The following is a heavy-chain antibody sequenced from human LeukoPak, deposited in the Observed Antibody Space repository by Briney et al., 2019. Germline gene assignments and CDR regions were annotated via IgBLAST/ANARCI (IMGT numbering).Heavy chain of an antibody. CDR1: GGSISSYY. CDR3: ARSSSGYNWFDP. J-gene: IGHJ5*02. V-gene: IGHV4-4*09. D-gene: IGHD3-22*01. CDR2: IYTSGST. Sequence: SETLSLTCTVSGGSISSYYWSWIRQPPGKGLEWFGYIYTSGSTNYNPSLKSRVTISVDTPKNQFSLKLSSVTAADTAVYYCARSSSGYNWFDPWGQGTLVTVSS.